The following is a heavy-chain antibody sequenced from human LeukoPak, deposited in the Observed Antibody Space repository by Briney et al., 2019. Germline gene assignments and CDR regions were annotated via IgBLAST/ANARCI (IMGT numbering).Heavy chain of an antibody. CDR3: ARRPTTVTIFDY. CDR1: GGPISSYY. Sequence: SETLSLTCTVSGGPISSYYWSWIRQPPGKGLEWIGYIYYSGSTNYNPSLKSRVTISVDTSKNQFSLKLSSVTAADTAVYYCARRPTTVTIFDYWGRGTLVTVSS. J-gene: IGHJ4*02. D-gene: IGHD4-17*01. CDR2: IYYSGST. V-gene: IGHV4-59*01.